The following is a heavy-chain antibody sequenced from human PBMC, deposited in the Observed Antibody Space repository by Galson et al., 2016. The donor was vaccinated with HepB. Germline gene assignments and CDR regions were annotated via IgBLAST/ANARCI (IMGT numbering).Heavy chain of an antibody. CDR3: ARDRLGFYYYYMDV. J-gene: IGHJ6*03. Sequence: LSHTCPVTGDSISGYYWSWIRQAPGKEVAWIGCAYYSGTTNYNHSLKSRLTISVDTSKNQFSLILRSVTAADTAVYYCARDRLGFYYYYMDVWGKGTTVTVSS. D-gene: IGHD4-17*01. CDR2: AYYSGTT. CDR1: GDSISGYY. V-gene: IGHV4-59*01.